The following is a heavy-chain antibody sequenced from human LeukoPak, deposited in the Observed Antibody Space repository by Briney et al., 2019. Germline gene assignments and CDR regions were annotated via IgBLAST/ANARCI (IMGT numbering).Heavy chain of an antibody. CDR3: ASSDSGSYSH. Sequence: ASVKVSCKASGGTFSSYAISWVRQAPGQGLEWMGGITPIFGTANYAQKFQGRVTITTDKSTSTAYMELSSLRSEDTAVYYCASSDSGSYSHWGQGTLVTVSS. V-gene: IGHV1-69*05. J-gene: IGHJ4*02. CDR1: GGTFSSYA. D-gene: IGHD1-26*01. CDR2: ITPIFGTA.